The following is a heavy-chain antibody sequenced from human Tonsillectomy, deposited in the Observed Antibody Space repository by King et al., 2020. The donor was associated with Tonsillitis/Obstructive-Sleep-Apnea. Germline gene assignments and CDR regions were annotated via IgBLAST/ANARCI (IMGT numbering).Heavy chain of an antibody. Sequence: VQLVESGGGVVQPGKSLRLSCAASGFTFSSYGMNWVRQAPGKGLEWVAVISYDGSNKYYADSVKGRFTISRDSSKNTLHLQMNSLRVEDTAVYYCVKDRGAYCSNGVCFGFDPWGQGTLVTVSS. V-gene: IGHV3-30*18. CDR2: ISYDGSNK. D-gene: IGHD2-8*01. CDR3: VKDRGAYCSNGVCFGFDP. J-gene: IGHJ5*02. CDR1: GFTFSSYG.